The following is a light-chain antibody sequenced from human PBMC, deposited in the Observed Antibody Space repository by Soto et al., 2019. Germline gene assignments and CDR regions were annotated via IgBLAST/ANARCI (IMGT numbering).Light chain of an antibody. CDR1: QSVTSSY. CDR3: QQYGSSLFT. J-gene: IGKJ3*01. Sequence: EIVLTQSPGTLSLSPGERATLSCRASQSVTSSYLAWYQHKPGQAPRLLIQGTSIRATGIPDRFSGSGSGTDFTLTISRLEPVDFAVYYCQQYGSSLFTFGPGTKVDIK. CDR2: GTS. V-gene: IGKV3-20*01.